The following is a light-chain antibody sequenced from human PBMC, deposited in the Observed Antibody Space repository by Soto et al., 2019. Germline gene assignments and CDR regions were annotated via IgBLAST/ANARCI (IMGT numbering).Light chain of an antibody. V-gene: IGKV1-39*01. J-gene: IGKJ4*01. CDR3: QQSFSPNT. Sequence: DIQMTQSPSSLSASVGDRVTITCRASQSISRYLNWYQQKPGKAPKLLIYAASSLQSGVPSRFSGSGSGTDFTLTISSLRPEDFATYYCQQSFSPNTFGGGTKVEIK. CDR2: AAS. CDR1: QSISRY.